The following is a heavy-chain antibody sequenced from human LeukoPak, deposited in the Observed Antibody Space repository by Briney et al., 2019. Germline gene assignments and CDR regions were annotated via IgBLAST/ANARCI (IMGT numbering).Heavy chain of an antibody. V-gene: IGHV3-48*01. Sequence: GGSLRLSCAASGFTFSSYSMNWVRQAQGQGLERFSYISSGSSTIYYADSVKGRFTISRDNAKNSLYVQMNSLRAEDTAVYYCASSTASRAFDMWGQGTMVTVSS. CDR3: ASSTASRAFDM. J-gene: IGHJ3*02. CDR2: ISSGSSTI. CDR1: GFTFSSYS. D-gene: IGHD3-3*02.